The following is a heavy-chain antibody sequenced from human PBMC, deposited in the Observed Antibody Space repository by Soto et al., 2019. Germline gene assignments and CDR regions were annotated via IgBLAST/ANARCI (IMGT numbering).Heavy chain of an antibody. CDR1: GATFSSYT. J-gene: IGHJ2*01. V-gene: IGHV1-69*02. CDR3: ARGGPYWYFDL. D-gene: IGHD3-16*01. CDR2: IIPILDIA. Sequence: QVQLVQSGAEVRKPGSSVKVSCKASGATFSSYTITWVRQAPGQGLEWVGRIIPILDIANYALKFQGRVTITADKFTSTAYMELSSLRSEDTAVYYCARGGPYWYFDLWGRGTLVTVSS.